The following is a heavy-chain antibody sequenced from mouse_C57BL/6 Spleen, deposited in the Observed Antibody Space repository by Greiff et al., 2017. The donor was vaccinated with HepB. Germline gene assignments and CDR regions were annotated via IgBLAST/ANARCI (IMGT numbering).Heavy chain of an antibody. V-gene: IGHV7-1*01. CDR2: SRNKANDYTT. J-gene: IGHJ4*01. CDR1: GFTFSDFY. Sequence: EVKLVESGGGLVQSGHSLRLSCATSGFTFSDFYMEWVRQAPGKGLEWIAASRNKANDYTTEYSASVKGRFIVSRDTSQSILYLQMNALRAEDTAIYYCARDGFAMDYWGQGTSVTVSS. CDR3: ARDGFAMDY.